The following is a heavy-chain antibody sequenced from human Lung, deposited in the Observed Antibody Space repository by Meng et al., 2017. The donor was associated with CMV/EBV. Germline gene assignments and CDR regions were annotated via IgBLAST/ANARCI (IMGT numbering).Heavy chain of an antibody. D-gene: IGHD3-3*01. Sequence: SXTXSLXCAVYGGSFSGYYWSWIRQPPGKELEWIGEINHSGSTNYNPSLKSRVTISVDTSKNQFSLKLSSVTAADTAVYYCARGRGFWSGSRYYYYGMDVXGQGXTVTVSS. V-gene: IGHV4-34*01. CDR3: ARGRGFWSGSRYYYYGMDV. CDR2: INHSGST. CDR1: GGSFSGYY. J-gene: IGHJ6*02.